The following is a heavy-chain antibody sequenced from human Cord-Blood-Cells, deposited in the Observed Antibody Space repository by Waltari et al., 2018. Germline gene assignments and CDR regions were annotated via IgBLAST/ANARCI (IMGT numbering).Heavy chain of an antibody. V-gene: IGHV3-30*03. CDR1: GFPFSSYG. CDR3: FLDLTGTTPDAFDI. D-gene: IGHD1-20*01. CDR2: ISYDGSNK. J-gene: IGHJ3*02. Sequence: QVQLVESGGGVVQPGRSLRLSCAAPGFPFSSYGMHWVRQAPGKGLEWVAVISYDGSNKYYADSVKGRFTISRDNSKNTLYLQMNSLRAEDTAVYYCFLDLTGTTPDAFDIWGQGTMVTVSS.